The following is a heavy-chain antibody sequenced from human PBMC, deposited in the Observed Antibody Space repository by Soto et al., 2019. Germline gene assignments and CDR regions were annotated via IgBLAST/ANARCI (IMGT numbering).Heavy chain of an antibody. CDR3: AKFPPDSGGPLDYYFDY. J-gene: IGHJ4*02. CDR2: ISGSGGST. V-gene: IGHV3-23*01. D-gene: IGHD1-1*01. CDR1: GFTFSSNA. Sequence: PGGSLRLSCAASGFTFSSNAMSWVRQAPGKGLEWVSAISGSGGSTYYADSVKGRLTISRDNSKNTLYLQMNSLRAEDTAVYYCAKFPPDSGGPLDYYFDYWGQGTLVTVSS.